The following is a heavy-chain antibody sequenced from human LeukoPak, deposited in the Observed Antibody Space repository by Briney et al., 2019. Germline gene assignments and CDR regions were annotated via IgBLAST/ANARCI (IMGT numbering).Heavy chain of an antibody. Sequence: KTSETLSLTCTVSGGSISSGDYYWSWIRQPPGKGLEWIGYIYHSGSTYYNPSLKSRVTISVDRSKNQFSLRLSSVTAADTAVYYCAREVAGIAFDIWGQGTMVAVSS. CDR3: AREVAGIAFDI. CDR1: GGSISSGDYY. D-gene: IGHD6-19*01. V-gene: IGHV4-30-2*01. CDR2: IYHSGST. J-gene: IGHJ3*02.